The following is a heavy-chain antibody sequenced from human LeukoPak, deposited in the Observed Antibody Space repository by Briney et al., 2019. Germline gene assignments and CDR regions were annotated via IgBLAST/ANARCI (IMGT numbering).Heavy chain of an antibody. D-gene: IGHD3-3*01. CDR2: IYYSGST. CDR3: ARRYYDFWSGYWYYFDY. J-gene: IGHJ4*02. Sequence: SETLSLTCTVSGGSISSSSYYWGWIRRPPGKGLEWIGSIYYSGSTYYNPSLKSRVTISVDTSKNQFSLKLSSVTAADTAVYYCARRYYDFWSGYWYYFDYWGQGTLVTVSS. V-gene: IGHV4-39*01. CDR1: GGSISSSSYY.